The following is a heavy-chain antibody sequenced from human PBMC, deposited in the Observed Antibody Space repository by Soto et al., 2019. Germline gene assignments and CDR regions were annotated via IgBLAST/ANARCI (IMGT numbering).Heavy chain of an antibody. CDR3: ARDLAYCSTGSCCAKWGY. CDR1: GGSISGDDYF. CDR2: IYYSGT. J-gene: IGHJ4*02. V-gene: IGHV4-30-4*01. Sequence: QVQLQESGPGLVKPSQTLSLTCTVSGGSISGDDYFWSWIRQPPGKGLEWIGFIYYSGTYYNPSLKSRATISTDESKNHFSLKLSSVTAADTAVYYCARDLAYCSTGSCCAKWGYWGQGTLVTVSS. D-gene: IGHD2-15*01.